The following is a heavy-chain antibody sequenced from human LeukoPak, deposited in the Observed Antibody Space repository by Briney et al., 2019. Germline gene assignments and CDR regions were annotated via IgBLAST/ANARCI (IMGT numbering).Heavy chain of an antibody. Sequence: GASVKVSCKASGDTFTSYGISWVRQAPGQGLEWMGWISAYNGNTNYAQKLQGRVTMTRDTSISTAYMELSRLRSDDTAVYYCARDWGEDIVVVPAAIFGATNWFDPWGQGTLVTVSS. J-gene: IGHJ5*02. V-gene: IGHV1-18*01. CDR3: ARDWGEDIVVVPAAIFGATNWFDP. CDR2: ISAYNGNT. CDR1: GDTFTSYG. D-gene: IGHD2-2*02.